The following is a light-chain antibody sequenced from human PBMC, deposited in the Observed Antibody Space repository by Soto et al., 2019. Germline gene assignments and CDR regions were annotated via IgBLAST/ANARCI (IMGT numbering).Light chain of an antibody. CDR1: ETVRDY. J-gene: IGKJ1*01. CDR3: QQYGSSPTT. Sequence: EVVLTQSPDTLSLSPGEGVTLSCRASETVRDYVAWHQQQPGQAPRLLVFGASTRATGIPDRFSGSGSGTDFTLTISRLEPEDSAVYHCQQYGSSPTTFGQGTKVDIK. V-gene: IGKV3-20*01. CDR2: GAS.